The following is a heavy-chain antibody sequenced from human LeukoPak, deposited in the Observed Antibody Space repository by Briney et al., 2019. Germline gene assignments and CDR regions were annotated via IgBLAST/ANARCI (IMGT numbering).Heavy chain of an antibody. CDR1: GFTFDDYA. CDR3: AKANHTFGVVDHYYYSYYMDV. V-gene: IGHV3-9*01. CDR2: ISWNSGSI. Sequence: GRSLRLSCAASGFTFDDYAMHWVRQAPGKGLEWVSGISWNSGSIGYADSVKGQFTISRDNAKNSLYLQMNSLRAEDTALYYCAKANHTFGVVDHYYYSYYMDVWGKGTTVTVSS. D-gene: IGHD3-3*01. J-gene: IGHJ6*03.